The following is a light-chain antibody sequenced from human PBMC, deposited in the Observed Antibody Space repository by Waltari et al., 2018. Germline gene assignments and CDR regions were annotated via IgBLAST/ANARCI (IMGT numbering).Light chain of an antibody. CDR2: EAS. Sequence: DIQMTQSPSTLSASVGDRVTITCRASQSIGSWLAWYQQKPGKAPKLLVYEASTLESGVPSRFSGSGSGTEFTRTISSLQPDDFATYYGQQYNTFSGTFGQRTKVEIK. CDR3: QQYNTFSGT. V-gene: IGKV1-5*03. J-gene: IGKJ1*01. CDR1: QSIGSW.